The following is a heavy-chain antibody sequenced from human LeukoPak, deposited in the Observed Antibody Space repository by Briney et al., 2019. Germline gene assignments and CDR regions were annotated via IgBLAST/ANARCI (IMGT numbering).Heavy chain of an antibody. Sequence: SETLSLTCTVSGGSISTYYWSWLRQSPGKGLEWIGSIYYSGSTNYNPSLKSRVTISVDTSKNQFSLELSSVTAADTAVYYCAVNLTRHTFDIWGQGTMVTVSS. CDR2: IYYSGST. D-gene: IGHD1-1*01. V-gene: IGHV4-59*08. CDR3: AVNLTRHTFDI. CDR1: GGSISTYY. J-gene: IGHJ3*02.